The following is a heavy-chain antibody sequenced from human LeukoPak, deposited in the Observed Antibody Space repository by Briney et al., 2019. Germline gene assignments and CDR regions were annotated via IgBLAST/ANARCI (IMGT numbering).Heavy chain of an antibody. CDR1: GFTFSSYG. Sequence: PGGSLRLSCAASGFTFSSYGMHWVCQAPGKGLEWVAVIWYDGSNKYYADSVKGRFTISRDNSKNTLYLQMNSLRAEDTAVYYCARDQFGYGPGAGFGYYYYGMDVWGQGTTVTVSS. CDR3: ARDQFGYGPGAGFGYYYYGMDV. D-gene: IGHD5-18*01. CDR2: IWYDGSNK. J-gene: IGHJ6*02. V-gene: IGHV3-33*01.